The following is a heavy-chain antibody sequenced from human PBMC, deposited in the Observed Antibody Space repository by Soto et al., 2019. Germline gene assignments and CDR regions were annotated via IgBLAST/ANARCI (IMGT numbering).Heavy chain of an antibody. J-gene: IGHJ4*02. CDR1: GFTFSSYS. Sequence: EVQLVESGGGLVKPGGSLRLSCAASGFTFSSYSMNWVRQAPGKGLEWVSSISSSSSYIYYADSVKGRFTISRDNAKNSLYLQMNSLRAEDTAVYYCARAWGYGIVYYFDYWGQGTLVTVSS. D-gene: IGHD5-18*01. V-gene: IGHV3-21*01. CDR3: ARAWGYGIVYYFDY. CDR2: ISSSSSYI.